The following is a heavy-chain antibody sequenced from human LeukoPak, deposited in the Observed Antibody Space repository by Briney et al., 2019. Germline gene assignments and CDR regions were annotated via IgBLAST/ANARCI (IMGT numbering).Heavy chain of an antibody. CDR3: ARDRGIAAAGYYYYYYMDV. CDR2: TYYRSKWYN. Sequence: SQTLSLTSAISGDSVSSNSAAWNWIRQSPSRGLEWLGRTYYRSKWYNDYAVSVKSRITINPDTSKNQFSLQLNSVTPEDTAVYYCARDRGIAAAGYYYYYYMDVWGKGTTVTVSS. J-gene: IGHJ6*03. D-gene: IGHD6-13*01. CDR1: GDSVSSNSAA. V-gene: IGHV6-1*01.